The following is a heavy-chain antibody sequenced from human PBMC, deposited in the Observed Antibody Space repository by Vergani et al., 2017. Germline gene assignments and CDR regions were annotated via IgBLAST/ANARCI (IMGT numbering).Heavy chain of an antibody. CDR3: AREYSSSTGRGFDM. J-gene: IGHJ3*02. Sequence: VQSGGTLAQPGGSLRLSCVASGFNFSTYDLMWVRQAPGKGLEWVAYVSTINRSQSYADSVKGRFAVSRDSVKNSLFLQMNSLRVEDTAAYYCAREYSSSTGRGFDMWGQGTKVTVSP. D-gene: IGHD3-22*01. CDR2: VSTINRSQ. CDR1: GFNFSTYD. V-gene: IGHV3-48*01.